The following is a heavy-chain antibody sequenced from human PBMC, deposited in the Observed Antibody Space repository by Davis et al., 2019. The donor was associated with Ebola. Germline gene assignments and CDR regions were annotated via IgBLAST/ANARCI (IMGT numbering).Heavy chain of an antibody. CDR1: GYTSSNYW. V-gene: IGHV5-51*01. Sequence: GESLKISCKGSGYTSSNYWIGWVRQMPGKGLEWMGVIYPDDSDARYSPSFRGQVTISVDKSINTAYLQWSSLKASDTAIYYCARTNNYGGVGRFDPWGQGTLVTVSS. D-gene: IGHD4-11*01. CDR3: ARTNNYGGVGRFDP. J-gene: IGHJ5*02. CDR2: IYPDDSDA.